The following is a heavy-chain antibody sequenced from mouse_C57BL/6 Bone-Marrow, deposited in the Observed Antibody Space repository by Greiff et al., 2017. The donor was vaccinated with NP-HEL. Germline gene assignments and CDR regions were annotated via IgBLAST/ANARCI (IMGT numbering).Heavy chain of an antibody. J-gene: IGHJ4*01. CDR1: GYTFTSYW. D-gene: IGHD2-3*01. CDR3: ARGDDGDYYAMDY. CDR2: IHPNSGST. Sequence: QVQLQQPGAELVKPGASVKLSCKASGYTFTSYWMHWVKQRPGQGLEWIGMIHPNSGSTNYNEKFKSKATLTVDKSSSTAYMQLSSLTSEDSAVYYCARGDDGDYYAMDYWGQGTSVTVSS. V-gene: IGHV1-64*01.